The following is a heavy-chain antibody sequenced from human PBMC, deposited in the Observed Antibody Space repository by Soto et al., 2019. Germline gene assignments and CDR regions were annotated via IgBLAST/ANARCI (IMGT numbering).Heavy chain of an antibody. Sequence: QVQLVQSGAEVKKPGASVKVSCKASGYTFTGYYMHWVRQAPGQGLEWMGWINPNSGDTNYAQKFQGWVTMTRDTSISTAYMELSRLRSDDTAVYYCARAGDTAMVADYWGQGTLVTVSS. J-gene: IGHJ4*02. CDR1: GYTFTGYY. V-gene: IGHV1-2*04. D-gene: IGHD5-18*01. CDR2: INPNSGDT. CDR3: ARAGDTAMVADY.